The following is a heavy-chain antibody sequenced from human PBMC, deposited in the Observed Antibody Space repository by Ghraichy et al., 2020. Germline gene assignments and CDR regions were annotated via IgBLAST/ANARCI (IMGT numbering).Heavy chain of an antibody. V-gene: IGHV4-34*01. CDR2: INHSGST. J-gene: IGHJ3*02. CDR1: GGSFSGYY. CDR3: ARGSGCSNYVIGWRRSAFDI. D-gene: IGHD4-11*01. Sequence: SETLSLTCAVYGGSFSGYYWSWIRQPPGKGLEWIGEINHSGSTNYNPSLKSRVNISVDTSKNQFSLKLSSVTAADTAVYYCARGSGCSNYVIGWRRSAFDIWGQGTMVTVSS.